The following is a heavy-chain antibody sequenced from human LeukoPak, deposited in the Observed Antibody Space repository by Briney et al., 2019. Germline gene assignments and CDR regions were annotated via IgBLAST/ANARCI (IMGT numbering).Heavy chain of an antibody. CDR1: GGSFSGYY. Sequence: PSETLSLTCAVYGGSFSGYYWSWIRQPPGKGLEWIGEINHSGSTNYNPSLKSRVTISVDTSKNQFSLKLSSVTAADTALYYCARSGALYDSSGWNWVPLDYFDYWGQGTLVTVSS. V-gene: IGHV4-34*01. CDR2: INHSGST. D-gene: IGHD3-22*01. J-gene: IGHJ4*02. CDR3: ARSGALYDSSGWNWVPLDYFDY.